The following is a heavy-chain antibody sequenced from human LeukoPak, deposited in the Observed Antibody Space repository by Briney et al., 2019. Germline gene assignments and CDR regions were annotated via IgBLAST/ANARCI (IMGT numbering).Heavy chain of an antibody. CDR3: ARVVAYCSSTSCYAFDY. J-gene: IGHJ4*02. CDR1: GYTFTGYY. D-gene: IGHD2-2*01. CDR2: VNPNSGGT. V-gene: IGHV1-2*02. Sequence: GASVKVSCKASGYTFTGYYMHWVRQAPGQGLEWMGWVNPNSGGTNYAQKFQGRVTMTRDTSISTAYMELSRLRSDDTAVYYCARVVAYCSSTSCYAFDYWGQGTLVTVSS.